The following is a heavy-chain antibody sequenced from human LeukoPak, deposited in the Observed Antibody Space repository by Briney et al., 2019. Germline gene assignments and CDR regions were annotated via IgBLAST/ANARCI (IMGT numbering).Heavy chain of an antibody. CDR2: MNPNSGKT. D-gene: IGHD2-15*01. V-gene: IGHV1-8*01. CDR3: ARGVPGSYCSGGSCPYFDY. Sequence: ASVKVSCKASAYTFTSYGINWVRQATGQGLEWMGWMNPNSGKTGYAQKFQGRVTMTRNTSISTAYMELSSLRSEDTAVYYCARGVPGSYCSGGSCPYFDYWGQGTLISVSS. J-gene: IGHJ4*02. CDR1: AYTFTSYG.